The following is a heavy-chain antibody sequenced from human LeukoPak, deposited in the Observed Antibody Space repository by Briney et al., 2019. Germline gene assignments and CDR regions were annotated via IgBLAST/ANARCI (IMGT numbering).Heavy chain of an antibody. CDR2: INPNTGGT. CDR1: GYTFSGHY. Sequence: ASVEVSCKASGYTFSGHYMHWVRQAPGQGLEWMGWINPNTGGTNYAQKFQGGVTMTRDTSISTVYMELRRLRSDDTAVYYCARDMYDFLSAAYYFDYWGQGTLVTVSS. D-gene: IGHD3-3*01. CDR3: ARDMYDFLSAAYYFDY. V-gene: IGHV1-2*02. J-gene: IGHJ4*02.